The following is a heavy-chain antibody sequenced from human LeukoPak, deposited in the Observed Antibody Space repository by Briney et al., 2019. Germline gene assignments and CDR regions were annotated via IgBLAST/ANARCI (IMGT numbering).Heavy chain of an antibody. CDR2: TNEAGGDK. Sequence: GGSLSLSCAASGFTFSSYAMSWVRQAPGKGLECVASTNEAGGDKYYVDSVKGRFTISRDNSKNSLSLQMNSLTAEDTAIYYCAIATTGRGAFGSWGQGTLVSVSS. CDR1: GFTFSSYA. V-gene: IGHV3-7*01. CDR3: AIATTGRGAFGS. D-gene: IGHD1-1*01. J-gene: IGHJ4*02.